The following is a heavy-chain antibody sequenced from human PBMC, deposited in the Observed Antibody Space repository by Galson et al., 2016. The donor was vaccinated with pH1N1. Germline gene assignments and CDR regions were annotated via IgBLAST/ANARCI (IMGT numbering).Heavy chain of an antibody. Sequence: PALEKPTQTLTLTCTFSGFSLSTSGMCVSWIRQPPGKALEWLALIDWDDDKYYSTSLKTRLTISKDTSKNQVVLTMTNMDPVDTATYYCARNLYGDYSHYFDYWGQGTLVTVSS. J-gene: IGHJ4*02. CDR1: GFSLSTSGMC. V-gene: IGHV2-70*01. CDR3: ARNLYGDYSHYFDY. CDR2: IDWDDDK. D-gene: IGHD4-17*01.